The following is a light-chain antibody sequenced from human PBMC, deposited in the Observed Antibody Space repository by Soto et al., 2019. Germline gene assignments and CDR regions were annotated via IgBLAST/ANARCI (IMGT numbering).Light chain of an antibody. V-gene: IGKV3-15*01. Sequence: EIVLPQSPGPLSLSPGERSTLSCMASQSVSSSYLAWYRQKPGQTPRLLIYGASTRATGIPARFSGSGSGTEFTLTISSLQSEDFAEYHCQQYNNWPQTFGQGTKVDIK. CDR1: QSVSSSY. CDR2: GAS. CDR3: QQYNNWPQT. J-gene: IGKJ1*01.